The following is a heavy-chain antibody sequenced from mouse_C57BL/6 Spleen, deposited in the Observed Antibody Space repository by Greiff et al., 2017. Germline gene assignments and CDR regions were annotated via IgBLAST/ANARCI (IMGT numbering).Heavy chain of an antibody. V-gene: IGHV1-80*01. CDR2: IYPGDGDT. D-gene: IGHD2-1*01. CDR3: ARSGNSYWYFDV. Sequence: VKLMESGAELVKPGASVKISCKASGYAFSSYWMNWVKQRPGQGLEWIGQIYPGDGDTNYNGKFKGKATLTADKSSSTAYMQLSSLTSEDSAVYFCARSGNSYWYFDVWGTGTTVTVSS. J-gene: IGHJ1*03. CDR1: GYAFSSYW.